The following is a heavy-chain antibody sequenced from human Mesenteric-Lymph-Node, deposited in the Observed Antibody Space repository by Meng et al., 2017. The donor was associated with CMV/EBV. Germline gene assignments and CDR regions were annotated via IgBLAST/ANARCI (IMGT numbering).Heavy chain of an antibody. CDR1: GGSISSSSYY. CDR2: IYYSGST. J-gene: IGHJ5*02. V-gene: IGHV4-39*01. CDR3: ARPHYYGSGSSPWFDP. Sequence: QLQLQESGPGLVKPSETLSLTRPVSGGSISSSSYYWGWIRQPPGKGLEWIGSIYYSGSTYYNPSLKSRVTISVDTSKNQFSLKLSSVTAADTAVYYCARPHYYGSGSSPWFDPWGQGTLVTVSS. D-gene: IGHD3-10*01.